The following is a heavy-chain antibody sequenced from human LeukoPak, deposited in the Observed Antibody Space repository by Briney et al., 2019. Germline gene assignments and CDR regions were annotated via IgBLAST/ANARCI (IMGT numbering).Heavy chain of an antibody. CDR1: GYTFTSYD. CDR3: ARGVAARRGGDWFDP. J-gene: IGHJ5*02. CDR2: MNPNSGNT. V-gene: IGHV1-8*01. D-gene: IGHD6-6*01. Sequence: ASVKVSCKASGYTFTSYDINWVRQATGQGLEWMGWMNPNSGNTGYAQKFQGRVTMTRNTSISTAYMELSSLRSKDTAVYYCARGVAARRGGDWFDPWGQGTLVTVSS.